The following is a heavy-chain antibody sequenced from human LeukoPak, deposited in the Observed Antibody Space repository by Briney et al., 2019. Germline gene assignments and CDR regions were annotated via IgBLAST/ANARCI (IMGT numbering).Heavy chain of an antibody. D-gene: IGHD5-18*01. CDR2: IYPGDSDT. Sequence: GESLKISCKGSGYSFTSCWIGWVRQMPGKGLEWTGIIYPGDSDTRYSPSFQGLVTISADKSISTAYLQWSSLKASDTAMYYCARRVDTASHFDYWGQGTLVTVSS. CDR1: GYSFTSCW. J-gene: IGHJ4*02. V-gene: IGHV5-51*01. CDR3: ARRVDTASHFDY.